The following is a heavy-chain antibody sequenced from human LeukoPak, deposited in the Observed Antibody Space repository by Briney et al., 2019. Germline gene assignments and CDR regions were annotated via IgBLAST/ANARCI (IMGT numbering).Heavy chain of an antibody. J-gene: IGHJ4*02. D-gene: IGHD1-14*01. V-gene: IGHV3-7*01. Sequence: GGSLRLSCAASGFTFSSYWMTWVCQAPGKGLEWVANINQGGSDKYYVDSVKGRFTISRDNANNLLYLQMNSLRGEDTAVYYCTRDRSRAEDDWGQGTLVTVSS. CDR3: TRDRSRAEDD. CDR2: INQGGSDK. CDR1: GFTFSSYW.